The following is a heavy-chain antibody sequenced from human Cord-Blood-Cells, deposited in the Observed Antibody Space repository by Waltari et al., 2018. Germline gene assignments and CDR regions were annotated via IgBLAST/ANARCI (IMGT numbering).Heavy chain of an antibody. CDR3: AGFYYYGSGSYFDY. Sequence: QLQLQESGPGLVKPSETLSLTCTVSRGSISSSSYYWGWIRQPPGKGLEWIGSIYYSGSTYYNPSLKSRVTISVDTSKNQFSLKLSSVTAADTAVYYCAGFYYYGSGSYFDYWGQGTLVTVSS. J-gene: IGHJ4*02. V-gene: IGHV4-39*01. D-gene: IGHD3-10*01. CDR1: RGSISSSSYY. CDR2: IYYSGST.